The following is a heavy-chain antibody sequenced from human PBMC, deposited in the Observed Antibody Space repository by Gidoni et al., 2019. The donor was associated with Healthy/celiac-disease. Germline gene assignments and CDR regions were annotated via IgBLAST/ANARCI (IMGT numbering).Heavy chain of an antibody. CDR2: ISAYNGNT. Sequence: QVQLVQSGAEVTKPGASVTASCKASGYTFTSDGLSWVRQVPGQGLEWMGWISAYNGNTNYAQKLQGRVTMTTDTSTSTAYMELRSLGSDDTAVYYCAREVTGTIGRYCDYWGQGTLVTVSS. CDR3: AREVTGTIGRYCDY. CDR1: GYTFTSDG. V-gene: IGHV1-18*04. D-gene: IGHD1-7*01. J-gene: IGHJ4*02.